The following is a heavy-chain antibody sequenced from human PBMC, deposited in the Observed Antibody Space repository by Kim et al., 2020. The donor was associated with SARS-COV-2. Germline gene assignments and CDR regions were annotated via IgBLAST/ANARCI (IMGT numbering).Heavy chain of an antibody. D-gene: IGHD6-13*01. V-gene: IGHV3-23*01. J-gene: IGHJ6*02. CDR2: ISGSGSRT. CDR3: ARIEQHLGSGMDV. CDR1: GFTFSSYA. Sequence: GGSLRLSCAASGFTFSSYAMTWVRQAPGKGLEWVSAISGSGSRTYYGSVKGRFTISRDNSKNTLYLQLNDLRGEDTALYYCARIEQHLGSGMDVWGQGTT.